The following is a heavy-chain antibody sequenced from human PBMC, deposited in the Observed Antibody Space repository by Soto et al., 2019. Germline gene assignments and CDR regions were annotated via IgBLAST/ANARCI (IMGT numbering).Heavy chain of an antibody. D-gene: IGHD1-26*01. Sequence: PGGSLRLSCAASGFTFSSYSMNWVRQAPGKGLEWVSSISSSSSYIYYADSVKGRFTISRDNAKNSLYLQMNSLRAEDTAVYYCARVWGIVGATIDYWGQGTLVTVSS. CDR2: ISSSSSYI. CDR1: GFTFSSYS. V-gene: IGHV3-21*01. J-gene: IGHJ4*02. CDR3: ARVWGIVGATIDY.